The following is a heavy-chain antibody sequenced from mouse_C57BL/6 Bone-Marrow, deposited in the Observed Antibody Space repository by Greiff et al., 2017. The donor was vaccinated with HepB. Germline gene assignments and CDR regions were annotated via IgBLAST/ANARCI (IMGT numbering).Heavy chain of an antibody. J-gene: IGHJ4*01. CDR1: GYTFTSYW. CDR3: ARAYGNYPSYYYAMDY. Sequence: VQLQQPGAELVMPGASVKLSCKASGYTFTSYWMHWVKQRPGQGLEWIGEIDPSDSYTNYNQKFKGKSTLTVDKSSSTAYRQLSSLTSEDSAVYYCARAYGNYPSYYYAMDYWGQGTSVTVSS. V-gene: IGHV1-69*01. D-gene: IGHD2-10*02. CDR2: IDPSDSYT.